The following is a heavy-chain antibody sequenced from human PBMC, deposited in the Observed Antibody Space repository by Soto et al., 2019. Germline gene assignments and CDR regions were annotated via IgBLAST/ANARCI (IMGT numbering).Heavy chain of an antibody. CDR3: ARRLRDYGGNSGWYFDL. J-gene: IGHJ2*01. CDR2: IYHSGST. CDR1: GGSISSGGYS. D-gene: IGHD4-17*01. V-gene: IGHV4-30-2*01. Sequence: QLQLQESGSGLVKPSQTLSLTCAVSGGSISSGGYSWSWIRQPPGKGLEWFGYIYHSGSTSYNPSLKSRVTISVDRSKNQFSLKLSSLTAADTAVYYCARRLRDYGGNSGWYFDLWGRGTLVTVSS.